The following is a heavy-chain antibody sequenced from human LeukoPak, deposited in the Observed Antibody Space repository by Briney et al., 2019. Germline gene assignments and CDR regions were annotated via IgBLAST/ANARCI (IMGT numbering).Heavy chain of an antibody. CDR1: GFTFRDFA. J-gene: IGHJ4*02. Sequence: GGSLRLSCTSSGFTFRDFALSWFRQAPGKGLEWVGLSRRKANSYTTEYAPSVKDRFTISRDDSKNSLYLQMNSLKTEDTAMYYCTRRMTSNRYFDYWGQGILVTVSS. V-gene: IGHV3-72*01. D-gene: IGHD1-14*01. CDR3: TRRMTSNRYFDY. CDR2: SRRKANSYTT.